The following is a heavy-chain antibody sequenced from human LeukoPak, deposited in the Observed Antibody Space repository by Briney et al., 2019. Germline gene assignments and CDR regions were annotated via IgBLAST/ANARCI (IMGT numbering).Heavy chain of an antibody. CDR3: ARGVLGYFRFDP. V-gene: IGHV3-21*01. D-gene: IGHD3-9*01. CDR2: ISSSSSYI. J-gene: IGHJ5*02. Sequence: GGSLRLSCAASGFTFSSYSMNWVRQAPGKGLEWVSSISSSSSYIYYADSVKGRFTISRDNAENSLYLQMNSLRAEDTAVYYCARGVLGYFRFDPWGQGTLVTVSS. CDR1: GFTFSSYS.